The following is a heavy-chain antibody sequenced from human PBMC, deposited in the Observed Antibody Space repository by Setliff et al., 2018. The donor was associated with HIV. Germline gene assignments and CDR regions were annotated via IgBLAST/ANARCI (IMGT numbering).Heavy chain of an antibody. V-gene: IGHV4-59*08. CDR2: IFYTGPT. CDR3: ARAAYSGTYLWEPASDL. D-gene: IGHD1-26*01. Sequence: SETLSLTCTVSGGSISSYYWTWLRQFPGKGLEWIGFIFYTGPTNYNSALGSRITISVEPTKNQFSLNLASATAADTAVYYCARAAYSGTYLWEPASDLWGPGTLVTVSS. J-gene: IGHJ2*01. CDR1: GGSISSYY.